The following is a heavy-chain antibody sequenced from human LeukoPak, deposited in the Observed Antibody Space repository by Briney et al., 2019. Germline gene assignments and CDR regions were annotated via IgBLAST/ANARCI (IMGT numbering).Heavy chain of an antibody. V-gene: IGHV4-4*07. Sequence: PSETLSLTCTVSGGSISSYYWSWIRQPAGKGLEWIGRIYTSGSTNYNPSLKSRVTMSVDTSKNQFSLKLSSVTAADTAVYYCAREVLRSGWYGGAFDYWGQGTLVTVST. CDR1: GGSISSYY. J-gene: IGHJ4*02. CDR3: AREVLRSGWYGGAFDY. CDR2: IYTSGST. D-gene: IGHD6-19*01.